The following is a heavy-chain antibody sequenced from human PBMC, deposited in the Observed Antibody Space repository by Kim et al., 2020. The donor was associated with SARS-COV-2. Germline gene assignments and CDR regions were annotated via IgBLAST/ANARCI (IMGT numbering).Heavy chain of an antibody. Sequence: SVKGRFTIARDKAKNSLYLKMNSLRAEDTAVYDCARDGGPLAVADNYFDCWGQGTLVTVAS. V-gene: IGHV3-21*01. D-gene: IGHD6-19*01. J-gene: IGHJ4*02. CDR3: ARDGGPLAVADNYFDC.